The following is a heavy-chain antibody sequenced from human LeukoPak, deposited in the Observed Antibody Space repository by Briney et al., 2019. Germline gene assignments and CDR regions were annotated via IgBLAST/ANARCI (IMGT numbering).Heavy chain of an antibody. V-gene: IGHV4-61*01. CDR3: ARYSSGWYSSGGFDY. Sequence: SETLSLTCTVSGGSVSSGSYYWSWIRQPPGKGLEWIGYIYYSGSTNYNPSLKSRVTISVDTSKNQFSLKLSSVTAADTAVYYCARYSSGWYSSGGFDYWGQGTLVTVSS. J-gene: IGHJ4*02. D-gene: IGHD6-19*01. CDR2: IYYSGST. CDR1: GGSVSSGSYY.